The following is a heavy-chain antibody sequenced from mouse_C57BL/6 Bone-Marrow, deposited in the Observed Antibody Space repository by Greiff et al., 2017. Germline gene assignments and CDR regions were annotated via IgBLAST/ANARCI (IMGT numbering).Heavy chain of an antibody. CDR2: IHPNSGST. CDR1: GYTFTSYW. J-gene: IGHJ2*01. V-gene: IGHV1-64*01. Sequence: QVQLQQPGAELVKPGASVQLSCKASGYTFTSYWMHWVKQRPGQGLEWIGMIHPNSGSTNYNEKFKSKATLTVDKSSSTAYMQLSSLTSEYSAVYYCARRAPFDYGNSYYFDYWGQGTTLTVSS. CDR3: ARRAPFDYGNSYYFDY. D-gene: IGHD2-1*01.